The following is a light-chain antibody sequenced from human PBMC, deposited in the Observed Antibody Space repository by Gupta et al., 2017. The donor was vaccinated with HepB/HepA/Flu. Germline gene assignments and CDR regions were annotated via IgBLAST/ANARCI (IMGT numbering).Light chain of an antibody. J-gene: IGKJ1*01. V-gene: IGKV3-20*01. CDR3: QQAGNSPKT. CDR1: QSVSSSH. CDR2: GAS. Sequence: EIVLTQSPGTLSLSPGERATLSCRASQSVSSSHLAWYQQKPGQAPRLLIYGASTRATGLPDRFSGSGSGTEFTLTISRREPEDFAVYYCQQAGNSPKTFGQGTKVEVK.